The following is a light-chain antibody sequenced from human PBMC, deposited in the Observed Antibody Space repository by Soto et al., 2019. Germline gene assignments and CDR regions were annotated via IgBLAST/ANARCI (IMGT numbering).Light chain of an antibody. J-gene: IGKJ1*01. CDR2: EVS. CDR3: QHYSGDRAT. Sequence: DIHLTQSPAILSACVGDRVSISCRASQSINKWLAWYQHKPGKGPNLLIYEVSTLHTGVPSRFSGSGSGTEFTLTISSLRPDDFATYYCQHYSGDRATFGQGTKVDIK. V-gene: IGKV1-5*03. CDR1: QSINKW.